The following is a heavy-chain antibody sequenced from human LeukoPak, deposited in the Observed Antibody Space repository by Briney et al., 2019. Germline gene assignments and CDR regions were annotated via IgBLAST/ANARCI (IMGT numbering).Heavy chain of an antibody. V-gene: IGHV3-23*01. D-gene: IGHD6-19*01. CDR1: GFTFSSYA. J-gene: IGHJ3*02. CDR3: AKEQSSGWYGDAFDI. CDR2: ISGSGGST. Sequence: QPGGSLRPSCAASGFTFSSYAMSWVRQAPGKGLEWVSVISGSGGSTYYADSVKGRFTISRDNSKNTLYLQMDSLRAEDTAVYYCAKEQSSGWYGDAFDIWGQGTMVTVSS.